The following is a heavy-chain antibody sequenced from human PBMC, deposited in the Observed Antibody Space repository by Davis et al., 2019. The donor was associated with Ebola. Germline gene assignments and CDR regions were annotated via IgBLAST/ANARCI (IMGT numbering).Heavy chain of an antibody. Sequence: GESLKISCAASGFTFSSYGMHWVRQAPGKGLEWVAVIWYDGSNKYYADSVKGRFTISRDNSKNTLYLQMNSLRAEDTAVYYCARGQCSSTSCYIGGYYYYMDVWGKGTTVTVSS. CDR1: GFTFSSYG. CDR3: ARGQCSSTSCYIGGYYYYMDV. J-gene: IGHJ6*03. CDR2: IWYDGSNK. D-gene: IGHD2-2*02. V-gene: IGHV3-33*01.